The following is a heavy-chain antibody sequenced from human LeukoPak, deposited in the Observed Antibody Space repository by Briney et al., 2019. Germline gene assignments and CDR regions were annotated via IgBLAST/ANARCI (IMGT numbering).Heavy chain of an antibody. CDR1: GGSISSYY. V-gene: IGHV4-59*08. CDR3: ARHEGYDILTGYRRYYYYGMDV. CDR2: IYYSGST. J-gene: IGHJ6*02. Sequence: SSETLSLTCTVSGGSISSYYWSWIRQPPGKGLEWIGYIYYSGSTNYNPSLKSRVTISVDTSKNRFSLKLSSVTAADTAVYYCARHEGYDILTGYRRYYYYGMDVWGQGTTVTVSS. D-gene: IGHD3-9*01.